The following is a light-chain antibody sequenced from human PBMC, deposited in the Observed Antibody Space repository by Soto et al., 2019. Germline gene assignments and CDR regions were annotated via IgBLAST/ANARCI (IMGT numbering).Light chain of an antibody. CDR3: QSYDSSLSGSV. CDR2: GNS. CDR1: SSNIGAGYD. J-gene: IGLJ3*02. Sequence: QSVLTQPTSVSGAPGQRVTISCTGSSSNIGAGYDVHWYHQLPGTAPKHLIYGNSNRPSGVPDRFSGSKSGTSASLAITGLQAEDEADYYCQSYDSSLSGSVFGGGTQLTVL. V-gene: IGLV1-40*01.